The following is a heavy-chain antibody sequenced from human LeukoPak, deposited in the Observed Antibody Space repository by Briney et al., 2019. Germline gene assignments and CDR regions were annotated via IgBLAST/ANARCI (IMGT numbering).Heavy chain of an antibody. CDR1: GDSVSSNNVA. CDR2: TYYRSKWYN. CDR3: ARDIPGSQDAFDL. Sequence: SQTLSLTCVISGDSVSSNNVAWNWLRQSPSRGLGWLGRTYYRSKWYNDYAVSMKGRITINPDTSKNQFSLQLKSVTPEDTAMYYCARDIPGSQDAFDLWGQGTMVIVSS. V-gene: IGHV6-1*01. D-gene: IGHD1-20*01. J-gene: IGHJ3*01.